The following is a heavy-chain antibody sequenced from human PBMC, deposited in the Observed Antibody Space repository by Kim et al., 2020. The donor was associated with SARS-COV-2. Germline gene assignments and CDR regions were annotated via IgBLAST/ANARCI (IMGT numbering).Heavy chain of an antibody. CDR3: ARARGLGYYGMDV. D-gene: IGHD3-16*01. V-gene: IGHV1-69*01. Sequence: AQKFQGRVTITADESTSTAYMGLSSLRSEDTAVYYCARARGLGYYGMDVWGQGTTVTVSS. J-gene: IGHJ6*02.